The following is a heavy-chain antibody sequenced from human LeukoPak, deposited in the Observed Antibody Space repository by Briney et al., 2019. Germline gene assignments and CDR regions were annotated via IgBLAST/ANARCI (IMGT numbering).Heavy chain of an antibody. D-gene: IGHD5-18*01. J-gene: IGHJ4*02. V-gene: IGHV4-59*11. Sequence: SETLSLTCTVSGGSISSHYWSWIRQPPGKGLEWIGYIYYSGSTNYNPSLKSRVTISVDTSKNQFSLKLSSVTAADTAVYYCASAKSYGYGNVRLTYFDYWGQGTLVTVSS. CDR3: ASAKSYGYGNVRLTYFDY. CDR2: IYYSGST. CDR1: GGSISSHY.